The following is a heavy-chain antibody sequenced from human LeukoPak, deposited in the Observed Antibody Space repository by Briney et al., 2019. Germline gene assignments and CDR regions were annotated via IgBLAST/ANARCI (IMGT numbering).Heavy chain of an antibody. CDR1: GGTFSSYA. D-gene: IGHD2-15*01. Sequence: ASVKVSCTASGGTFSSYAISWVRQAPGQGLEWMGGIIPIFGTANYARKFQGRVTITADKSTSTAYMELSSLRSEDTAVYYCARVGCSGGSCHSWFDYWGQGTLVTVSS. CDR3: ARVGCSGGSCHSWFDY. V-gene: IGHV1-69*06. J-gene: IGHJ4*02. CDR2: IIPIFGTA.